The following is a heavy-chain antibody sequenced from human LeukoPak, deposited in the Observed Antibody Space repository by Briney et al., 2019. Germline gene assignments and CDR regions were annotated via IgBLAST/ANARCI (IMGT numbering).Heavy chain of an antibody. CDR2: ISYDGSNK. Sequence: GGSLRLTCAASGFTFSSYAMHWVRQAPGKGLEWVAVISYDGSNKYYADSVKGRFTISRDNSKNTLYLQMNSLRAEDTAVYYCARDRIAAAGLYFDYWGQGTLVTVSS. J-gene: IGHJ4*02. D-gene: IGHD6-25*01. CDR1: GFTFSSYA. V-gene: IGHV3-30-3*01. CDR3: ARDRIAAAGLYFDY.